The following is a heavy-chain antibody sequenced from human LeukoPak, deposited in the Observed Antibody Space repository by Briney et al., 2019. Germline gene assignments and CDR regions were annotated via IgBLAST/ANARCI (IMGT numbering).Heavy chain of an antibody. Sequence: GGSLRLSCVASGFTFRSYAMNWVRQAPGKGPEWVSGISERGVGSNYADSVKGRFTTSRDNSKNTLYLQMSSLRAEDTAVYYCAKDTGQWPIRTFDYWGQGTLVTVSS. CDR3: AKDTGQWPIRTFDY. CDR1: GFTFRSYA. J-gene: IGHJ4*02. V-gene: IGHV3-23*01. CDR2: ISERGVGS. D-gene: IGHD6-19*01.